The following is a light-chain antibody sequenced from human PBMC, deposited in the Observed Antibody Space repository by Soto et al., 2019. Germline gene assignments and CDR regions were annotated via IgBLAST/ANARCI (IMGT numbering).Light chain of an antibody. V-gene: IGLV3-21*04. CDR3: QVWDSSSDHVV. CDR1: NIGSKS. J-gene: IGLJ2*01. CDR2: YES. Sequence: SYELTQPPSVSVAPGKTARITCGGNNIGSKSVHWYQQKPGQAPVLVIYYESDRPSGIPERFSGSNSGNTGTLTIRRVEAGDDADYYCQVWDSSSDHVVFGGGTQLTVL.